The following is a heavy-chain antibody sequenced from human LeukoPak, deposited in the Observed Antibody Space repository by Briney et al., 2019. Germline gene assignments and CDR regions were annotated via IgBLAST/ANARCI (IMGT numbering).Heavy chain of an antibody. CDR1: GYTFTGYY. D-gene: IGHD3-22*01. CDR3: ARDDSSGYYLLTYYMDV. J-gene: IGHJ6*03. Sequence: GASVKVSCKASGYTFTGYYMHWVRQAPGQGLEWMGIINPSGGSTSYAQKFQGRVTMTRDTSTSTVYMELSSLRSEDTAVYYCARDDSSGYYLLTYYMDVWGKGTTVTVSS. V-gene: IGHV1-46*01. CDR2: INPSGGST.